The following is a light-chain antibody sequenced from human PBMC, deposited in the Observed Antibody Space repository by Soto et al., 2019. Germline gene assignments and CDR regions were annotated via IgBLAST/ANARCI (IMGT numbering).Light chain of an antibody. J-gene: IGLJ7*01. V-gene: IGLV1-40*01. CDR3: QSYDSSLSALFV. CDR1: SSDIGAGYD. CDR2: GNT. Sequence: QSVLTQPPSVSGAPGQRVTISCTGSSSDIGAGYDVHWYQQLPGTAPKLLIYGNTNRPSGVPDRFSGSKSGTPASLAITGLQAEDEADYYCQSYDSSLSALFVFGTGTQLTVL.